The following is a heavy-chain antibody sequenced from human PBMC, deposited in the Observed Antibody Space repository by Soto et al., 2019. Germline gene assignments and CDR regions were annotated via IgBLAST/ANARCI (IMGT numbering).Heavy chain of an antibody. CDR2: FIPIFGIA. D-gene: IGHD2-2*01. Sequence: QVQLVQSGAEVKKPGSSVKVSCKASGGTFARYSITWVRQAPGHGLGWIGRFIPIFGIASYAQKFQGRVTITADESTSTAYMELSSLRSDDTAVYYCAREDRDRETGLVPAAIDGMDVWGQGTTVTVSS. V-gene: IGHV1-69*08. CDR3: AREDRDRETGLVPAAIDGMDV. J-gene: IGHJ6*02. CDR1: GGTFARYS.